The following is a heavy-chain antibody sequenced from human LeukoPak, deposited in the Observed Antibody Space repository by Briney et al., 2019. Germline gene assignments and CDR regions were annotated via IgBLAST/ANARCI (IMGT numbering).Heavy chain of an antibody. V-gene: IGHV3-33*06. J-gene: IGHJ4*02. CDR3: AKEQRGYSGYDLTPDY. CDR2: IWYDGSNK. Sequence: PGGSLRLSCAASGFTLSSYGMHWVRQAPGKGLEWVAVIWYDGSNKYYADSVKGRFTISRDNSKNTLYLQMNSLRAEDTAVYYCAKEQRGYSGYDLTPDYWGQGTLVTVSS. CDR1: GFTLSSYG. D-gene: IGHD5-12*01.